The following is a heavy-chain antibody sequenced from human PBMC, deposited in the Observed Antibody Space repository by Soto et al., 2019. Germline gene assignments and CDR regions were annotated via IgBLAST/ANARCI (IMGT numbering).Heavy chain of an antibody. D-gene: IGHD1-20*01. J-gene: IGHJ2*01. CDR1: GGSISSYY. Sequence: SGTLSLTCTVSGGSISSYYWSWIRQPPGKGLEWIGYIYYSGSTNYNPSLKSRVTISVDTSKNQFSLKLSSVTAADTAVYYCARDRDNWNTQDWYFDLWGRGTLVTVSS. CDR3: ARDRDNWNTQDWYFDL. CDR2: IYYSGST. V-gene: IGHV4-59*01.